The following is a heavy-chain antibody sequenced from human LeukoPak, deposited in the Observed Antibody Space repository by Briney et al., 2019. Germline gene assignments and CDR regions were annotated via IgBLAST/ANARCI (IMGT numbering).Heavy chain of an antibody. J-gene: IGHJ6*03. D-gene: IGHD4-11*01. V-gene: IGHV4-34*01. Sequence: PSETLSLTCAVYGGSSSGYYWSWIRQPPGKGLERIGEINHSGSTNYNPSLKSRVTISVDTSKNQFSLKLSSVTAADTAVYYCARGGRATVSGYYYYYYMDVWGKGTTVTVSS. CDR3: ARGGRATVSGYYYYYYMDV. CDR2: INHSGST. CDR1: GGSSSGYY.